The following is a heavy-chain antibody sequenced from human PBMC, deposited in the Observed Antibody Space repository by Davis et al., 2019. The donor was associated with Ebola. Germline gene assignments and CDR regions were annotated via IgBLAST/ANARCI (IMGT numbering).Heavy chain of an antibody. D-gene: IGHD6-13*01. Sequence: PGGSLRLSCAASGFTFSSYDMHWVRQATGKGLEWVSAIGAAGDTYYPVSGKGRFTISRENAKNSLYLQMNSLRAEDTAVYYCARAGFGSTWFDCWGQGILVTVSS. J-gene: IGHJ5*01. CDR2: IGAAGDT. CDR3: ARAGFGSTWFDC. V-gene: IGHV3-13*01. CDR1: GFTFSSYD.